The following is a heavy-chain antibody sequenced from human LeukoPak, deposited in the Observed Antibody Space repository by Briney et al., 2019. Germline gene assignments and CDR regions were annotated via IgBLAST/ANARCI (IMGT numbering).Heavy chain of an antibody. Sequence: GRSLRLSCAASGFTFDDYAMHWVRQAPGKGLEWVSGISWNSGSIGYADSVKGRFTISRDNAKNSLYLQMNSLRAEDTALYYCANVHRGYSYGYYFDYWGQGTLVTVSS. J-gene: IGHJ4*02. CDR3: ANVHRGYSYGYYFDY. CDR2: ISWNSGSI. V-gene: IGHV3-9*01. D-gene: IGHD5-18*01. CDR1: GFTFDDYA.